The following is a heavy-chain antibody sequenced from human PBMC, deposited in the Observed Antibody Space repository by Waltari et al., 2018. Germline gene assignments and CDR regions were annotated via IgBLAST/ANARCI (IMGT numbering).Heavy chain of an antibody. D-gene: IGHD3-3*01. J-gene: IGHJ5*02. CDR1: GYSISSGYY. V-gene: IGHV4-38-2*01. CDR2: IYHSGST. Sequence: QVQLQESGPGLVKPSETLSLTCAVSGYSISSGYYWGWIRQPPGKGLEWIGSIYHSGSTYYNPSLKSRVTISVDTSKNQFSLKLSSVTAADTAVYYCARAPHYDFWSGYWDWFDPWGQGTLVTVSS. CDR3: ARAPHYDFWSGYWDWFDP.